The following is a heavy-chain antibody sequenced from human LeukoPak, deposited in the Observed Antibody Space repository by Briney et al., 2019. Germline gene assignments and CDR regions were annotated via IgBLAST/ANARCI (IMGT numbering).Heavy chain of an antibody. Sequence: SGPGLVKPSETLSLTCTVSGGSISSYYWSWIRQPAGKGLEWIGRIYTSGSTNYNPSLKSRVTMSVDTSKNQFSLKLSSVTAADTAVYYCARVKLSHGYGYGYNPYYFDYWGQGTLVTVSS. CDR1: GGSISSYY. CDR2: IYTSGST. CDR3: ARVKLSHGYGYGYNPYYFDY. J-gene: IGHJ4*02. D-gene: IGHD5-18*01. V-gene: IGHV4-4*07.